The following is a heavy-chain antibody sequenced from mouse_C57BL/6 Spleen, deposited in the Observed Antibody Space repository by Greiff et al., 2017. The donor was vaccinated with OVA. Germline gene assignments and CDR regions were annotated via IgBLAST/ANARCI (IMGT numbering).Heavy chain of an antibody. D-gene: IGHD1-1*01. J-gene: IGHJ1*03. V-gene: IGHV1-26*01. CDR3: ARRGYYGTGYFDV. CDR2: INPNNGGT. CDR1: GYTFTDYY. Sequence: VQLQQSGPELVKPGASVKISCKASGYTFTDYYMNWVKQSHGKSLEWIGDINPNNGGTSYNQKFKGKATLTVDKSSSTAYMELRSLTSEDSAVYYCARRGYYGTGYFDVWGTGTTVTVSS.